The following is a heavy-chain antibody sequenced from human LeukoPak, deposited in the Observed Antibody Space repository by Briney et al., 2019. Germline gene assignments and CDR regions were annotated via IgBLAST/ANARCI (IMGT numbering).Heavy chain of an antibody. D-gene: IGHD3-10*01. CDR2: ISISSNYI. CDR3: ASTLITMVRGVITSDY. CDR1: GFTFSRYS. Sequence: PGGSLRLSCAASGFTFSRYSMNWVRQAPGKGLEWVSSISISSNYIYYTDSVKGRCTISRDNGKNSLYLQMNSLRAEDTAVYYCASTLITMVRGVITSDYWGQGTLVTVSS. J-gene: IGHJ4*02. V-gene: IGHV3-21*01.